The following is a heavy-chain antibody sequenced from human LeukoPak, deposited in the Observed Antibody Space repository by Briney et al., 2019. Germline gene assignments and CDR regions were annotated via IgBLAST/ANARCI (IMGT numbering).Heavy chain of an antibody. Sequence: KPGGSLRLSCAASGFTFSSYSMNWVRQAPGKGLEWVSSISSSSSYIYYADSVKGRFPISRDNAKNSLYLQMKSLRAEDTAVYYCAREGVAAARDYWGQGTLVTVSS. V-gene: IGHV3-21*01. CDR2: ISSSSSYI. CDR1: GFTFSSYS. CDR3: AREGVAAARDY. D-gene: IGHD6-13*01. J-gene: IGHJ4*02.